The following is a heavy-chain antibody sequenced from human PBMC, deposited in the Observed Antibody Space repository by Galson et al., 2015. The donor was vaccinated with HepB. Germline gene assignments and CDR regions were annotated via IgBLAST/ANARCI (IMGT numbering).Heavy chain of an antibody. D-gene: IGHD3-22*01. CDR1: GGSFSDYY. V-gene: IGHV4-34*01. CDR2: INHSGGT. Sequence: SETLSLTCAVYGGSFSDYYWSWIRQPPGKGLEWIGDINHSGGTNFNPSLRGRVTTSLDTSKNQFSLQLNSVTPDDTAVYYCARVPGVEVNRGYFDFWGQGTLVTVSS. J-gene: IGHJ4*02. CDR3: ARVPGVEVNRGYFDF.